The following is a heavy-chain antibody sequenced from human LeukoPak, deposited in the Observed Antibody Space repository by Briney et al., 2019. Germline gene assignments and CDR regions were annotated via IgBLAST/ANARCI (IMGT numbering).Heavy chain of an antibody. J-gene: IGHJ4*02. CDR1: GFTFSSYE. V-gene: IGHV3-48*03. CDR3: AAHDYSKFDY. CDR2: ISSSGSAI. Sequence: GGSLRLSCAASGFTFSSYEMNWVRQAPGKGLEWVSYISSSGSAIYYADSAKGRFTISRDNAKNSLYLQMNSLRAEDTAVYYCAAHDYSKFDYWGQGTLVTVSS. D-gene: IGHD4-11*01.